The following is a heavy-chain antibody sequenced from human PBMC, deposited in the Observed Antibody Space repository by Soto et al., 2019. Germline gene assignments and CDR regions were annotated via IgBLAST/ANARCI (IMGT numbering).Heavy chain of an antibody. V-gene: IGHV4-39*01. CDR1: GGSISSSSYY. Sequence: QLLESGPGLVTPSETLSLTCTVSGGSISSSSYYWGWIRQPPGKGLEWIGSIYYSGSTYYNPSLKSRVTISVDTSKNQFSLKLSSVTAADTAVYYCARPSAVGDAFDIWGQGTMVTVSS. CDR2: IYYSGST. J-gene: IGHJ3*02. D-gene: IGHD6-19*01. CDR3: ARPSAVGDAFDI.